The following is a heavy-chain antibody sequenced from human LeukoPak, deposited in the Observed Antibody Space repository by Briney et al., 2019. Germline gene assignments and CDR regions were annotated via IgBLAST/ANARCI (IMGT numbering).Heavy chain of an antibody. CDR3: ARRVASGSGAFDI. CDR1: GGSFSGYY. V-gene: IGHV4-34*01. J-gene: IGHJ3*02. Sequence: SETLSLTCAVYGGSFSGYYWSWVRQPPGKGLEWIGEINHSGSTNYNPSLKSRVTISVDTSKNQFSLKLSSVTAADTAVYYCARRVASGSGAFDIWGQGTMVTVSS. CDR2: INHSGST. D-gene: IGHD6-19*01.